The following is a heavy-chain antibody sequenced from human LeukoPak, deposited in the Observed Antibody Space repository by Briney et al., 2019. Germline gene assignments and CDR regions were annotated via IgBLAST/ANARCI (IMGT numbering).Heavy chain of an antibody. V-gene: IGHV3-20*04. Sequence: GGSLRLSCGASGFHFDDYGMRWVRQSPGKGVEWVSYISWYGWTTNYADSVKGRFPISRDKAKNSLSLQMNSLSAEDTALYYCTSNYVDTSGFYCWNWFDPWGQGTLVTVSS. CDR3: TSNYVDTSGFYCWNWFDP. CDR1: GFHFDDYG. J-gene: IGHJ5*02. D-gene: IGHD3-22*01. CDR2: ISWYGWTT.